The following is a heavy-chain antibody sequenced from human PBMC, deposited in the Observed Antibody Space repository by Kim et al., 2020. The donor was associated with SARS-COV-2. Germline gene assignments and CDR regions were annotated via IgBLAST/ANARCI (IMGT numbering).Heavy chain of an antibody. Sequence: SETLSLTCTVSGGSISSGGYYWSWIRQHPGKGLEWIGYIYYSGSTYYNPSLKSRVTISVDTSKNQFSLKLSSVTAADTAVYYCSGSYRNRGWFDPWGQGTLVTVSS. CDR2: IYYSGST. J-gene: IGHJ5*02. CDR1: GGSISSGGYY. V-gene: IGHV4-31*03. CDR3: SGSYRNRGWFDP. D-gene: IGHD3-10*01.